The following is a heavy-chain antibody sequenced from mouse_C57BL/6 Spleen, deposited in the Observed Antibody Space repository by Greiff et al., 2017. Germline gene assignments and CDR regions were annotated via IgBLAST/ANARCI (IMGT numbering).Heavy chain of an antibody. CDR3: ARYGITTVVATDY. D-gene: IGHD1-1*01. CDR1: GYAFTNYL. Sequence: QVQLQQSGAELVRPGTSVKVSCKASGYAFTNYLIEWVKQRPGQGLEWIGVINPGSGGTYYNERFKGKATLTADKSSSTAYMQLSSLTSEDSAVYFCARYGITTVVATDYWGQGTTLTVSS. CDR2: INPGSGGT. J-gene: IGHJ2*01. V-gene: IGHV1-54*01.